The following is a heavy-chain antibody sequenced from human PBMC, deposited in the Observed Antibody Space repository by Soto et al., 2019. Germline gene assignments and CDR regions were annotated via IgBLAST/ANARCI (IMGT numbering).Heavy chain of an antibody. CDR3: ANTHDGDCYSCYYYGMDV. Sequence: QVQLVESGGGVVQPGRSLRLSCAASGFTFSSYGMHWVRQAPGKGLEWVAVISYDGSNKYYADSVKGRFTISRDNSKNTLYLQMNSLRAKDTAVYYCANTHDGDCYSCYYYGMDVWGQGTTVTVSS. CDR1: GFTFSSYG. CDR2: ISYDGSNK. V-gene: IGHV3-30*18. D-gene: IGHD2-21*02. J-gene: IGHJ6*02.